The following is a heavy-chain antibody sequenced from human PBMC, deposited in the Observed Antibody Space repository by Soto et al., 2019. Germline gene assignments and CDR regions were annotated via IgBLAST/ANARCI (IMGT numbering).Heavy chain of an antibody. V-gene: IGHV3-30*18. CDR3: AKGKAEYSSGRPTALTTDY. CDR1: GFTFSSYG. D-gene: IGHD6-19*01. Sequence: AGGSLRLSCAASGFTFSSYGMHWVRQAPGKGLEWVAVISYDGSNKYYADSVKGRFTISRDNSKNTLYLQMNSLRAEDTAVYYCAKGKAEYSSGRPTALTTDYWGQGTLVTVSS. CDR2: ISYDGSNK. J-gene: IGHJ4*02.